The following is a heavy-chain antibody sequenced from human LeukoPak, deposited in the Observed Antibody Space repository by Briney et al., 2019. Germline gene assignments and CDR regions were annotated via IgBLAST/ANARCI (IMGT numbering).Heavy chain of an antibody. CDR2: IYSGGTT. Sequence: GGSLRLSCAASGFTVSSNYMSWVRQAPGKGLEWVSVIYSGGTTNYADSVKGRFTISRDNSKNTLFPQMNSLRAEDTAVYYCARGGYSSSWYRFDYWGQGTLVTVSS. J-gene: IGHJ4*02. CDR1: GFTVSSNY. D-gene: IGHD6-13*01. V-gene: IGHV3-53*01. CDR3: ARGGYSSSWYRFDY.